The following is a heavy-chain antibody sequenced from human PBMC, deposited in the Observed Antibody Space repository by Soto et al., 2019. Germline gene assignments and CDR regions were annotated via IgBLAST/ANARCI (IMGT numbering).Heavy chain of an antibody. CDR1: GGSFSGYY. J-gene: IGHJ6*04. CDR2: INHSGST. D-gene: IGHD2-8*01. Sequence: SETLSLTCAVYGGSFSGYYWSWIRQPPGKGLEWIGEINHSGSTNYNPSLKSRVTISVDTSKNQFSLKLSSVTAADTAVYYCASHCTNGVCASDVWGKGTTVPVSS. CDR3: ASHCTNGVCASDV. V-gene: IGHV4-34*01.